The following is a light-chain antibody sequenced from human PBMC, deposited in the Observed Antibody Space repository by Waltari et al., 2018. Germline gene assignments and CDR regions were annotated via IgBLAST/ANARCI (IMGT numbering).Light chain of an antibody. CDR2: TSS. CDR1: QTISSW. J-gene: IGKJ2*01. V-gene: IGKV1-5*03. CDR3: QLYDRLPVT. Sequence: DIQMTQSPSTLSTSIGDRVTITCRASQTISSWLAWYQQKPGRAPKLLINTSSSLESGGPSRFSGSGSGTEFTLTISSLQPDDFAAYYCQLYDRLPVTFGQGTKLEIK.